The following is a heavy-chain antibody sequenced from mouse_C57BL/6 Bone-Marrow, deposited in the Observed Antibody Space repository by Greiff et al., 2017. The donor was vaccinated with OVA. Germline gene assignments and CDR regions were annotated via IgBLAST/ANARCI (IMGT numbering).Heavy chain of an antibody. CDR1: GYTFTSYW. V-gene: IGHV1-69*01. D-gene: IGHD2-4*01. Sequence: VQLQQPGAELVMPGASVKLSCKASGYTFTSYWMHWVKQRPGQGLEWIGEIDPSDSYTNYNQKFKGKSTLTVDKSSSTAYLQLSSLTSEDSAVYYGARDDYDETWCAYWGQGTLVTVSA. CDR2: IDPSDSYT. CDR3: ARDDYDETWCAY. J-gene: IGHJ3*01.